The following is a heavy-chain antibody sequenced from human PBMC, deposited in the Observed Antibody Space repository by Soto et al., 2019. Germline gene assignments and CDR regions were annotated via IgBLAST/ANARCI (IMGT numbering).Heavy chain of an antibody. CDR3: ATTTVTTIRIYY. V-gene: IGHV3-66*01. CDR2: IYSGGST. J-gene: IGHJ4*02. D-gene: IGHD4-17*01. Sequence: EVQLVESGGGLVQPGGSLRLSCVASGFTVSSNYMSWVRQAPGKGLEWVSVIYSGGSTYYADSVKGRFTISRDNSKNTLYLQMNRLRAEDTAVYYGATTTVTTIRIYYGGQGTLVTVSS. CDR1: GFTVSSNY.